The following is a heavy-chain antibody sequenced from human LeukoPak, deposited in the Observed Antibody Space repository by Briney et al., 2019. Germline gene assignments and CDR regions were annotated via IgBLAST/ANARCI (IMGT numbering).Heavy chain of an antibody. CDR2: ISSSSSYI. CDR1: GFTFSCYS. Sequence: GGTLRLSCAASGFTFSCYSMNWVRQAPGKGLEWVSSISSSSSYIYYADSVKGRFTISIDNAKNSLYLQMNSLRAEDTAVYYCAREAPGDYYFDYWGQGTLVAVSS. V-gene: IGHV3-21*01. D-gene: IGHD4-17*01. CDR3: AREAPGDYYFDY. J-gene: IGHJ4*02.